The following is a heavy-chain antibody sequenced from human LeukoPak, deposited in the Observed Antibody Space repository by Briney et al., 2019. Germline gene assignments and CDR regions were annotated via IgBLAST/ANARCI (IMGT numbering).Heavy chain of an antibody. CDR2: ISGSGGST. J-gene: IGHJ4*02. D-gene: IGHD1-7*01. Sequence: GGSLRLSCAASGFTFSSYAMTWARQAPGAGLEWVSAISGSGGSTYYADSVKGRFTISRDNSKDTLYLQMNSLRAEDTAVYYCAKVLNWNYDGEYYFDYWGQGTLVTVSS. CDR3: AKVLNWNYDGEYYFDY. V-gene: IGHV3-23*01. CDR1: GFTFSSYA.